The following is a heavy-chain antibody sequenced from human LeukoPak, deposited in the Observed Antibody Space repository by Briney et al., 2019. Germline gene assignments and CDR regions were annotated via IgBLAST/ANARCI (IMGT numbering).Heavy chain of an antibody. CDR2: IYHSGST. D-gene: IGHD4-11*01. V-gene: IGHV4-38-2*02. CDR3: ARDHPTVTKA. CDR1: GYSTSSGYY. J-gene: IGHJ5*02. Sequence: PSETLSLTCTASGYSTSSGYYWGWIRQPPGKGLEWIGSIYHSGSTYYNPSLKSRVTISVDTSENQFSRKLSSVTAADTAVYYCARDHPTVTKAWGQGTLVTVSS.